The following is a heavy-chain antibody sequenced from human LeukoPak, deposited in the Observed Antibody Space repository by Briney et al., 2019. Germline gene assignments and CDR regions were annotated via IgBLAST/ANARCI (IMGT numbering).Heavy chain of an antibody. Sequence: ASVKVSCKVSGYTLTELSMHWVRQAPGKGLEWMGGFDPEDGETIYAQKFQGRVTMTEDTSTDTAYMELSSLRSEDTAVYYCATAKWELPIPDAFDIWGQGTMVTVSS. CDR1: GYTLTELS. V-gene: IGHV1-24*01. CDR3: ATAKWELPIPDAFDI. J-gene: IGHJ3*02. CDR2: FDPEDGET. D-gene: IGHD1-26*01.